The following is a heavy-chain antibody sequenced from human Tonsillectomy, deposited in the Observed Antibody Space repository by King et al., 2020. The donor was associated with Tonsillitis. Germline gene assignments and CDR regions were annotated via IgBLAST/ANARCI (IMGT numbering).Heavy chain of an antibody. D-gene: IGHD6-13*01. CDR1: AFTFSSYA. CDR3: AKDLWSKQQLPYYFDY. CDR2: ISGSGVRT. Sequence: VQLVESGGGLVQPGGSLRLSCAASAFTFSSYAMSWVRQAPGKGLEWVSAISGSGVRTNYADSVKGRFTISRDNSKNRLYLQMNSLRAADTAVYYCAKDLWSKQQLPYYFDYWGQGTLVTVSS. J-gene: IGHJ4*02. V-gene: IGHV3-23*04.